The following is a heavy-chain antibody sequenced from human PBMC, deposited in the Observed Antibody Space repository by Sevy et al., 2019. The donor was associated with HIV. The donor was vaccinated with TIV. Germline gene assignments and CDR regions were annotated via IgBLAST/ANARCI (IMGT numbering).Heavy chain of an antibody. V-gene: IGHV3-7*01. CDR2: IKGDGSDK. D-gene: IGHD1-26*01. CDR3: AHEAIGRFDS. CDR1: GFTFSVYW. Sequence: GGSLRLSCAASGFTFSVYWMNWVRQAPGKGLEWVANIKGDGSDKHYVDSVEGRITISRDNGKNLLYLQMNSLRVEDTAVYYCAHEAIGRFDSWGQGTLVTVS. J-gene: IGHJ4*02.